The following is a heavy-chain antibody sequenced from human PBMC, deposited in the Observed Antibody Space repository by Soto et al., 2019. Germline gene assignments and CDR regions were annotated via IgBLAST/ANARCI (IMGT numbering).Heavy chain of an antibody. CDR1: GYTFTSYG. V-gene: IGHV1-18*01. Sequence: ASVKVSCKASGYTFTSYGISWVRQAPGQGLEWMGWISAYNGNTNYAQKLQGRVTTTTDTSTSTAYMELRSPRSDDTAVYYCARDRHIVLRYFDWLSPNDYWGQGTLVTVSS. CDR3: ARDRHIVLRYFDWLSPNDY. D-gene: IGHD3-9*01. J-gene: IGHJ4*02. CDR2: ISAYNGNT.